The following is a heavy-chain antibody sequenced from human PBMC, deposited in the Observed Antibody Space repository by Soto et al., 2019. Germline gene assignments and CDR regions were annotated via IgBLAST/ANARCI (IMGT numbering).Heavy chain of an antibody. V-gene: IGHV3-23*01. CDR1: GFTFRSYA. CDR2: ITGTGDTT. CDR3: AKDRGVVGSDPSIYHPNWFDP. Sequence: AGGSLRLSCAASGFTFRSYAMIWVRQAPGKGLEWVSSITGTGDTTFYADSVKGRLIISRDNSKSTLYLQMNSLRPEDTALYYCAKDRGVVGSDPSIYHPNWFDPWGQGTLVTVSS. J-gene: IGHJ5*02. D-gene: IGHD3-10*01.